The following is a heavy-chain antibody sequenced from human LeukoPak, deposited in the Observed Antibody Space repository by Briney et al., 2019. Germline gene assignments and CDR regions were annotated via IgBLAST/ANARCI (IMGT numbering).Heavy chain of an antibody. Sequence: GGSLRLSCAASGFTFSSFSMTWVRQAPGKGLEWVSSIIVSGTTYYVDSVKGRFTISRDSFRGTLFLQMDSLRVEDTAVYFCAKGSVGNADFASWGQGALVTVSS. D-gene: IGHD6-25*01. CDR1: GFTFSSFS. CDR3: AKGSVGNADFAS. CDR2: IIVSGTT. V-gene: IGHV3-23*01. J-gene: IGHJ4*02.